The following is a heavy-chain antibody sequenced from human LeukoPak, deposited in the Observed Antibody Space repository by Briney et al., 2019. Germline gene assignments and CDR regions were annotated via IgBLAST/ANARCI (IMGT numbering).Heavy chain of an antibody. D-gene: IGHD2-2*01. Sequence: PGGSLRLSCAASGFTFSSYSMNWVRQAPGKGLEWVSSISSSSSYIYYADSVKGRFTISRDNAKNSLYLQMNSLRAEDTAVYYCARGGFTEVPAAPWDWGQGTLVTVSS. CDR2: ISSSSSYI. V-gene: IGHV3-21*01. J-gene: IGHJ4*02. CDR1: GFTFSSYS. CDR3: ARGGFTEVPAAPWD.